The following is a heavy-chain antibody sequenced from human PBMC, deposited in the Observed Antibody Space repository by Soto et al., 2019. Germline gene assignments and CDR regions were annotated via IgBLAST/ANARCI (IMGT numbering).Heavy chain of an antibody. CDR2: ISAYNGNT. J-gene: IGHJ4*02. Sequence: ASVKVSCKASGYTFTSYGISWVRKVPGQGLEWMGWISAYNGNTNYAQKLQGRVTMTTDTSTSTAYMELRSLRSDDSAVYYCARDRSGYDFHFDYWGQGTLVTVSS. CDR3: ARDRSGYDFHFDY. V-gene: IGHV1-18*01. D-gene: IGHD5-12*01. CDR1: GYTFTSYG.